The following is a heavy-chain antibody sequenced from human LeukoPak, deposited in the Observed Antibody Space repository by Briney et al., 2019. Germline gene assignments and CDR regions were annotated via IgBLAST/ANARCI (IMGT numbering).Heavy chain of an antibody. CDR3: VRDLRFTGGSDWFDP. D-gene: IGHD2-8*02. Sequence: GGSLRLSCEASGFLFSDYTMNWVRQAPGKGLEWVSSVSYSGTYTFYADSVTGRFTISRDNAKNSLYLQMDNLRVDDLALYYCVRDLRFTGGSDWFDPWGQGTQVIVSS. CDR1: GFLFSDYT. J-gene: IGHJ5*02. V-gene: IGHV3-21*01. CDR2: VSYSGTYT.